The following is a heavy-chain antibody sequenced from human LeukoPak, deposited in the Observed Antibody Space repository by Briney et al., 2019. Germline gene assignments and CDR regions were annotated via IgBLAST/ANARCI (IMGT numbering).Heavy chain of an antibody. D-gene: IGHD3-10*01. V-gene: IGHV7-4-1*02. Sequence: ASVKVSCKASGYTFTNYAMNWVRQAPGQGLEWMGWINPSTGNPTYAQGFTGRFVFSLDTSVSTAFLQISSLKAEDTAVYYCARRSYGSGPRFDYWGQGTLVTVSS. J-gene: IGHJ4*02. CDR1: GYTFTNYA. CDR2: INPSTGNP. CDR3: ARRSYGSGPRFDY.